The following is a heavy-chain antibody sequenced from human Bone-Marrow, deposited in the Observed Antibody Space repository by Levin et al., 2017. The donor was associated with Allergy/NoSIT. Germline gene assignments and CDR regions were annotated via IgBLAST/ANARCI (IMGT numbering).Heavy chain of an antibody. Sequence: QAGESLKISCAASGFTFSSYGMHWVRQAPGKGLEWVAVIWYDGSDKYYVDSVKGRFTISRDNSKKTLYLQMNSLRAEDTAVYYCAKAVAGTGTPHLWGQGTLVTVSS. CDR3: AKAVAGTGTPHL. J-gene: IGHJ4*02. CDR1: GFTFSSYG. D-gene: IGHD6-19*01. CDR2: IWYDGSDK. V-gene: IGHV3-33*06.